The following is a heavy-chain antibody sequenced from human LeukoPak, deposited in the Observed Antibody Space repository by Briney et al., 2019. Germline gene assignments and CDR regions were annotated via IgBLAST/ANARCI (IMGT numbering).Heavy chain of an antibody. D-gene: IGHD6-19*01. CDR3: AREGGPYSSTLRGC. V-gene: IGHV3-53*01. Sequence: PGGSLRLSCVVSGFTVSGNYMSWVRQAPGKELEWVSIMYASGTTDYADSVKGRFTISRDNSKNTLYLQMSSLRVEDTAVYYCAREGGPYSSTLRGCWGQGTLVTVSS. J-gene: IGHJ4*02. CDR1: GFTVSGNY. CDR2: MYASGTT.